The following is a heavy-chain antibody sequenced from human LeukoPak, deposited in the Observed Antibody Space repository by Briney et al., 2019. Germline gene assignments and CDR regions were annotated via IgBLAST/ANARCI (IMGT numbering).Heavy chain of an antibody. CDR3: ARVPISTTARGYFDY. CDR2: IYYSGST. V-gene: IGHV4-61*01. Sequence: SETLSLTCTVSGGSVSSGSYYWSWIRQPPGKGLEWIGYIYYSGSTTYNPSLKGRVTISVDTSKNKFSLKLSSVTAADTAVYYCARVPISTTARGYFDYWGQGTLVTVSS. D-gene: IGHD4-17*01. CDR1: GGSVSSGSYY. J-gene: IGHJ4*02.